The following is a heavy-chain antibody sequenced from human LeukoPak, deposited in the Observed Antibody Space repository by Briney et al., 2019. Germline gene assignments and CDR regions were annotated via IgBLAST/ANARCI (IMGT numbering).Heavy chain of an antibody. CDR1: GYTFTSYG. Sequence: ASVKVSCKASGYTFTSYGISWVRQAPGQGLEWMGWISAYNGNTNYAQKLQGRVTMNTDTSTRTAYMELRSLRTDDTAVYYCAREEPVAGRGYHYGMDVWGKGTTVTVSS. CDR2: ISAYNGNT. J-gene: IGHJ6*04. CDR3: AREEPVAGRGYHYGMDV. D-gene: IGHD6-19*01. V-gene: IGHV1-18*04.